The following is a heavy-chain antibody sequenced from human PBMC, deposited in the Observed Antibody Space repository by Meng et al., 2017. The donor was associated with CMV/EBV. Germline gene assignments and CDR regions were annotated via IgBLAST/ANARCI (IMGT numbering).Heavy chain of an antibody. J-gene: IGHJ4*02. V-gene: IGHV3-48*04. CDR2: ISSSSSTI. CDR1: GFAFSSYS. D-gene: IGHD6-13*01. Sequence: GESLKISCAASGFAFSSYSMNWVRQAPGKGLEWVSYISSSSSTIYYADFVKGRFTISRDNAKNSLYLQMNSLRAEDTAVYYCARDSRIAAAGTFDYWGQGTLVTVSS. CDR3: ARDSRIAAAGTFDY.